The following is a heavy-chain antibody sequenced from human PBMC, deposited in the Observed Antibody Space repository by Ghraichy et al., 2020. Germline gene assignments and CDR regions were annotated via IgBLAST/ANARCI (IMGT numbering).Heavy chain of an antibody. CDR1: GFTFTTYG. Sequence: GGSLRLSCAASGFTFTTYGMHWVRQAQGKGLEWVAFIRNDGSNQNYPDSVKGRFTISRDNSKNTLYLQMNSLRIEDTAVYYCAKDRYRYGDSDFWGQGTLVIVSS. CDR3: AKDRYRYGDSDF. CDR2: IRNDGSNQ. J-gene: IGHJ4*02. D-gene: IGHD4-17*01. V-gene: IGHV3-30*02.